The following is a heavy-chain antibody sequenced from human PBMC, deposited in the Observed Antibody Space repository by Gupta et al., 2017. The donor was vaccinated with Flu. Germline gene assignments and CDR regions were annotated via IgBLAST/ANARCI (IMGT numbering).Heavy chain of an antibody. CDR2: INPDGSTT. CDR1: GFTFRSSW. J-gene: IGHJ3*02. Sequence: EVQLVESGGDLVQPGGSLRLSCVASGFTFRSSWMTWVRQAPGTGLELVANINPDGSTTNYVDSVKGRFTISRDNAKNAVDLQMNSLRVDDTATYYCVRDTESSAFDIWGQGTMVTVSS. D-gene: IGHD1-14*01. V-gene: IGHV3-7*01. CDR3: VRDTESSAFDI.